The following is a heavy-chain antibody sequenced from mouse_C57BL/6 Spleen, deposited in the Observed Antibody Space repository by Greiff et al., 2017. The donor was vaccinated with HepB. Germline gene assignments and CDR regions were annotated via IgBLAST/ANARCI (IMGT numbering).Heavy chain of an antibody. CDR1: GYTFTSYW. CDR2: IHPNSGST. Sequence: QVQLQQPGAELVKPGASVKLSCKASGYTFTSYWMHWVKQRPGQGLEWIGMIHPNSGSTNYNEKFKSKATLTVDKSSSTAYMQLSSLTSEDSAVYYCAIITTVVATHWYFDVGGTGTTVTVAS. V-gene: IGHV1-64*01. CDR3: AIITTVVATHWYFDV. D-gene: IGHD1-1*01. J-gene: IGHJ1*03.